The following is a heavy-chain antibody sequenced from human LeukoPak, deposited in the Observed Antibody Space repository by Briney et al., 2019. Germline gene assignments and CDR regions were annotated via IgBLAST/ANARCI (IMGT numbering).Heavy chain of an antibody. D-gene: IGHD3-9*01. CDR2: IYYSGST. V-gene: IGHV4-59*08. CDR1: GGSISSYY. J-gene: IGHJ4*02. Sequence: SETLSLTCTVSGGSISSYYRSWIRQPPGKGLEWIGYIYYSGSTNYNPSLKSRVTISVDTSKNQFSLKLSSVTAADTAVYYCARQGRYFDWFFDYWGQGTLVTVSS. CDR3: ARQGRYFDWFFDY.